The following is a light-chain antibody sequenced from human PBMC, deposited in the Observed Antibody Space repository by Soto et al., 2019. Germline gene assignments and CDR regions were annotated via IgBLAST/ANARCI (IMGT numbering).Light chain of an antibody. CDR2: GAS. CDR3: QQYGSSGT. J-gene: IGKJ1*01. Sequence: EMVLTQSQGTLSLSPGERATLSCMASQSVSNNYLAWYQQKPGQAPRLLIYGASNRATGIPDRFSGSGSGTDFTLTISRLEPEDFAVYYCQQYGSSGTFGQGTKVDIK. V-gene: IGKV3-20*01. CDR1: QSVSNNY.